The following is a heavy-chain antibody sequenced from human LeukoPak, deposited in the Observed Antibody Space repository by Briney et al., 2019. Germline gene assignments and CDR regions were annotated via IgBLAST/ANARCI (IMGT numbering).Heavy chain of an antibody. CDR1: GFIFNSFW. Sequence: PGGSLRLSCAASGFIFNSFWMNWVRQAPGKGPEWVSAISGSGGDTYYADSVKSRFTISRDNSKNTLYLQMNSLRAEDTAVYYCAKKGATTGDFDYWGQGTLVTVSS. CDR2: ISGSGGDT. V-gene: IGHV3-23*01. CDR3: AKKGATTGDFDY. J-gene: IGHJ4*02. D-gene: IGHD1-26*01.